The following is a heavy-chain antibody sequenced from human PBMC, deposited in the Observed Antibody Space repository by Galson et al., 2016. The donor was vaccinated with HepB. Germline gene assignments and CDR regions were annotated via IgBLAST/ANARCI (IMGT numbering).Heavy chain of an antibody. CDR1: GYTFTDYY. CDR3: TARAAK. D-gene: IGHD2-15*01. CDR2: INPNSGVT. Sequence: SVKVSCKASGYTFTDYYMHWVRQAPGQGLEWLGWINPNSGVTNVARKFQGWVTMTRDTSISTAYMELSSLTTEDTAVYHCTARAAKGGQGTLVTVSS. J-gene: IGHJ4*02. V-gene: IGHV1-2*04.